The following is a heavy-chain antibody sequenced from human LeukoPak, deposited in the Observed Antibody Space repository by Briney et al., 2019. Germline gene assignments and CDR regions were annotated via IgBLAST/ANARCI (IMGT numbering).Heavy chain of an antibody. CDR3: ARGTLNYYYGSGRHRFGY. D-gene: IGHD3-10*01. J-gene: IGHJ4*02. Sequence: PRASVKVSCKASGYTFSGYYMHWVRQAPGQGLEWMGWINPNSGGTNYAQKFQGRVTMTRDTSISTAYMELSRLRSDDTAVYYCARGTLNYYYGSGRHRFGYWGQGTLVTVSS. CDR2: INPNSGGT. CDR1: GYTFSGYY. V-gene: IGHV1-2*02.